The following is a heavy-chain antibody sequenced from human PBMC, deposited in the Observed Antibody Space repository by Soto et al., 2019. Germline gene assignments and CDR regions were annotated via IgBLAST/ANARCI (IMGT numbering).Heavy chain of an antibody. Sequence: QVQLVQSGAEVKKAGSSVKVSCKVSGGTFSSYFINWVRQAPGQGLEWVGGIIPVFGTASYAETFQGRVTITADESTSTAYLELRSLRPDDTAVYYCARETPSAAAAYYYYGLDVWGQGTTVTVPS. D-gene: IGHD6-13*01. CDR3: ARETPSAAAAYYYYGLDV. CDR2: IIPVFGTA. V-gene: IGHV1-69*01. J-gene: IGHJ6*02. CDR1: GGTFSSYF.